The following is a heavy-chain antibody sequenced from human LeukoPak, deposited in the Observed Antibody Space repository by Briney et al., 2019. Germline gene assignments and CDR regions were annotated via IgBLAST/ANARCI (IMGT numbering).Heavy chain of an antibody. CDR3: ARHKPAGYSREGDAFDI. CDR2: IYYSGST. CDR1: GGSISSHY. J-gene: IGHJ3*02. D-gene: IGHD6-13*01. V-gene: IGHV4-59*08. Sequence: SETLSLTCTVSGGSISSHYWSWIRQPPGKGLEWIGYIYYSGSTNYNPSLKSRVTISVDTSKNQFSLKLSSVTAADTAVYYCARHKPAGYSREGDAFDIWGQGTMVTVSS.